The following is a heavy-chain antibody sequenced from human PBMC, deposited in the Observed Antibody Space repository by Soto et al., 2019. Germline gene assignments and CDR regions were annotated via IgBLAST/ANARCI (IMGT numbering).Heavy chain of an antibody. Sequence: SETLSLTCTVSGGSVSSGSYYWSWIRQPPGKGLGWIGYIYYSGSTNYNPSLKSRVTISVDTSKNQFSLKLSSVTAADTAVYYCALSEAVGNYLQPFGYWGQGTLVTVSS. CDR3: ALSEAVGNYLQPFGY. CDR2: IYYSGST. J-gene: IGHJ4*02. D-gene: IGHD4-4*01. CDR1: GGSVSSGSYY. V-gene: IGHV4-61*01.